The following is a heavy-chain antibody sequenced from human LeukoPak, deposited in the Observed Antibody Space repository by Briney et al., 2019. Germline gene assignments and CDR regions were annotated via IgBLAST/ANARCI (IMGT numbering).Heavy chain of an antibody. Sequence: GGSLRLSCAAAGFTFSTYSMNWVRQAPGKGLEWVSYIGSSGTTIYYADSVKGRFTISRDNARNSLYLQMNSLRAEDTAVYYCAKGGRVVVTDFDYWGQGTLVTVSS. V-gene: IGHV3-48*04. CDR3: AKGGRVVVTDFDY. CDR1: GFTFSTYS. CDR2: IGSSGTTI. J-gene: IGHJ4*02. D-gene: IGHD2-21*02.